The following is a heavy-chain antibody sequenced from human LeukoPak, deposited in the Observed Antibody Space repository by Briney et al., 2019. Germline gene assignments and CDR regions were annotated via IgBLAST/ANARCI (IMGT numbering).Heavy chain of an antibody. Sequence: SETLSLTCTVSGGAISNHYWSWIRQPAGRGLEWIGRIYTTGNTNYNPSLKRRVSMSVDTSKNQFSLKLTSVTAADTAVYYCARDMGATDNAFDIWGQGTMVTVSS. D-gene: IGHD1-26*01. CDR3: ARDMGATDNAFDI. V-gene: IGHV4-4*07. CDR1: GGAISNHY. J-gene: IGHJ3*02. CDR2: IYTTGNT.